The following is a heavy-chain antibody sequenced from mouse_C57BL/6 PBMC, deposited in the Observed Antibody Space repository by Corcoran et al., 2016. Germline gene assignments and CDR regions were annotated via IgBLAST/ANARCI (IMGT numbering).Heavy chain of an antibody. CDR2: INTYSGVP. Sequence: IQLVQSGPELKKPGETVKISCKASGYTFTTYGMSWVKQAPGKGLKWMGWINTYSGVPTYADDFKGRFAFSLETSASTAYLQINNLKNEDTATYFCARNDYDYWGQGTTLTVSS. D-gene: IGHD2-4*01. J-gene: IGHJ2*01. V-gene: IGHV9-3*01. CDR3: ARNDYDY. CDR1: GYTFTTYG.